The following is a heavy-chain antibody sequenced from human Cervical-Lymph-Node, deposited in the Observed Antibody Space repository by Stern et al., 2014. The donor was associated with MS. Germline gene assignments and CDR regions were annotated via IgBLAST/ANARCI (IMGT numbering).Heavy chain of an antibody. V-gene: IGHV3-30*18. CDR1: GFTFSSYV. CDR3: AKGVLHYYDTSTLEY. D-gene: IGHD3-22*01. Sequence: MQLVESGGGVVQPGRSLRLSCVASGFTFSSYVMHWVRQAPGKGLEWVAVISSDGNNGYYTDSVKGRFTISRDNFKNTLYMQMSSLRPEDTAVYYCAKGVLHYYDTSTLEYWGQGTRVTVSS. CDR2: ISSDGNNG. J-gene: IGHJ4*02.